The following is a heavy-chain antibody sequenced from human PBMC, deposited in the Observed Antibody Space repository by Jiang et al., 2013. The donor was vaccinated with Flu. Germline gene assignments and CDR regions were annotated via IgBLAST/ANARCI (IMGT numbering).Heavy chain of an antibody. J-gene: IGHJ5*02. CDR2: IIPIFGTA. V-gene: IGHV1-69*01. CDR3: AREGYCSSTSCKGAGWFDP. CDR1: GGTFSSYA. Sequence: SSVKVSCKASGGTFSSYAISWVRQAPGQGLEWMGGIIPIFGTANYAQKFQGRVTITADESTSTAYMELSSLRSEDTAVYYCAREGYCSSTSCKGAGWFDPWGQGTLVTVSS. D-gene: IGHD2-2*01.